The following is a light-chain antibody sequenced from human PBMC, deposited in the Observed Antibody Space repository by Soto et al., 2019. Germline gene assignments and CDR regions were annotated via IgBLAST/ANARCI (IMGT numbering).Light chain of an antibody. CDR3: CSYAGNLRV. V-gene: IGLV2-11*01. CDR2: DVS. CDR1: SSDVGGYKY. J-gene: IGLJ2*01. Sequence: QSALTQPRSVSGSPGQSVTISCTGTSSDVGGYKYVSWYQQHPGKAPKLMIYDVSKRPSGVPDRFSGSKSGNTASLTISGLQAEDEADYYCCSYAGNLRVFGGGTKVTVL.